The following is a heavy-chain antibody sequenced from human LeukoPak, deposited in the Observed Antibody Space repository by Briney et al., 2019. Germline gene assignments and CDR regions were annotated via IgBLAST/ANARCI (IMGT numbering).Heavy chain of an antibody. V-gene: IGHV1-2*02. D-gene: IGHD3-3*01. CDR3: ARDRTRPMYYDFWSGIGGI. Sequence: ASVKVSCKASGYTFTGYYMHWVRQAPGQGLEWMGWINPNSGGTNYAQKFQGRVTMTRDTSISTAYMELSRLRSDDTAVYYCARDRTRPMYYDFWSGIGGIWGQGTMVTVSS. J-gene: IGHJ3*02. CDR1: GYTFTGYY. CDR2: INPNSGGT.